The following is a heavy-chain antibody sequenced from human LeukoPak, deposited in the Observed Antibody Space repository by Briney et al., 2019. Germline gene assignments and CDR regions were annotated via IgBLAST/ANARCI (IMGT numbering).Heavy chain of an antibody. CDR1: GFTFNNYA. Sequence: GGSLRLSCAASGFTFNNYAMSWVRQAPGKGLEWVANLKEDGSEKYYVDSVKGRFTISRDNAKNSLYLQMNSLRGDDTAVYYCARGVYYFDYWGQGTLVTVSS. CDR3: ARGVYYFDY. CDR2: LKEDGSEK. V-gene: IGHV3-7*04. J-gene: IGHJ4*02.